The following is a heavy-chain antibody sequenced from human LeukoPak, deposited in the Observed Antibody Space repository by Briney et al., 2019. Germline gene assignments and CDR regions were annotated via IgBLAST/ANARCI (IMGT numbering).Heavy chain of an antibody. CDR2: SGDSDGST. V-gene: IGHV3-23*01. Sequence: GGSLRLSCAASGFTFSGSGMSWVRQAPGKGLEWISSSGDSDGSTYYADSLKGRFTISRDNSKNTLYLQMNNLRAEDTAVYYCTKGGCRGTCNPLAYWGQGALVTVSP. CDR1: GFTFSGSG. D-gene: IGHD2-15*01. CDR3: TKGGCRGTCNPLAY. J-gene: IGHJ4*02.